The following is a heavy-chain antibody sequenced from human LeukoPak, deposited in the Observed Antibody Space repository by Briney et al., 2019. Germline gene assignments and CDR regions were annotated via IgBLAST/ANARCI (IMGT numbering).Heavy chain of an antibody. CDR1: GYTFTSYG. V-gene: IGHV1-18*01. J-gene: IGHJ3*02. CDR3: ANSIFGVVIDAFDI. D-gene: IGHD3-3*01. Sequence: GASVKVSCKASGYTFTSYGISWVRQAPGQGLEWMGWISAYNGNTNYAQKLQGRVTMTTDTSTSTAYMELSSLRSEDTAVYYCANSIFGVVIDAFDIWGQGTMVTVS. CDR2: ISAYNGNT.